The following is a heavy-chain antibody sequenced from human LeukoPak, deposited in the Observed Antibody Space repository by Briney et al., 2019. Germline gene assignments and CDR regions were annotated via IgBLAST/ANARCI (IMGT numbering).Heavy chain of an antibody. Sequence: ASVKVSCKASGYTFTGYYIHWVRQAPGQGLEWMGWINPNDGDTNYVQKFQGRVTMTRDTSISTAYMELSRLRPDDSGVYYCARDLPDTPMVLRLHYGMDVWGQGTTVTVSS. J-gene: IGHJ6*02. CDR2: INPNDGDT. CDR1: GYTFTGYY. V-gene: IGHV1-2*02. CDR3: ARDLPDTPMVLRLHYGMDV. D-gene: IGHD3-10*01.